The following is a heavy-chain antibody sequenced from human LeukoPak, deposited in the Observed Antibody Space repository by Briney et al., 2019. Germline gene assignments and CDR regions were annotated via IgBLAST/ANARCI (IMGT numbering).Heavy chain of an antibody. CDR3: TRLSLGGWYPSY. D-gene: IGHD6-19*01. Sequence: GGSLRLSCAASGFTLSSYNMNWVRQAPGKGLEWLSYISPSSSTINYADSVKGRFTISRDNAKNSLYLQMNSLKTEDTAVYYCTRLSLGGWYPSYWGQGTLVTVSS. J-gene: IGHJ4*02. CDR2: ISPSSSTI. V-gene: IGHV3-48*04. CDR1: GFTLSSYN.